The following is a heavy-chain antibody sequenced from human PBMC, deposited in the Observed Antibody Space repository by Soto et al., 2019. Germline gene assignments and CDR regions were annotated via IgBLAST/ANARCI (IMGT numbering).Heavy chain of an antibody. Sequence: QVQLVESGGGVVQPGESLRLSCVASGFYFSAFGMHWIRQTPGKGLEWLTLISYDGKNAYYSDSVTGRFTISRDGSKNALDRQMDGLGPEDTAVYCCAGCGVRGGGRWRARDGWGQGTTVTVCS. D-gene: IGHD3-16*01. CDR1: GFYFSAFG. CDR2: ISYDGKNA. V-gene: IGHV3-30*03. CDR3: AGCGVRGGGRWRARDG. J-gene: IGHJ3*01.